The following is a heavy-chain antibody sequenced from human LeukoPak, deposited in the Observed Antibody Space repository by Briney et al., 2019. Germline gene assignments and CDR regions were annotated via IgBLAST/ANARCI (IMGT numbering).Heavy chain of an antibody. Sequence: GASVKVSCKASGYTFTAYYIHWVRQAPGQGLGWMGRINSKSGGRSYAAKFQGRVTMTRDTSISTAYMDLTSLASDDTAVYYCARDNRTPWDYYDSSAFDYWGHGTLVTVSS. CDR2: INSKSGGR. V-gene: IGHV1-2*06. D-gene: IGHD3-22*01. CDR1: GYTFTAYY. J-gene: IGHJ4*01. CDR3: ARDNRTPWDYYDSSAFDY.